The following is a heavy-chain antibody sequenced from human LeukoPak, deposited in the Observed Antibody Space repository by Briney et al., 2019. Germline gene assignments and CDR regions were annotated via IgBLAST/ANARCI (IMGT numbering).Heavy chain of an antibody. CDR3: AREATLYCSGGSCYRLSLGIQH. J-gene: IGHJ1*01. Sequence: SETLSLTCTVSGGSISSYYWSWIRQPPGKGLEWIGYIYYSGSTNYNPSLKSRVTISVDTSKNQFSLKLSSVTAADTAVYYCAREATLYCSGGSCYRLSLGIQHWGQGTLVTVSS. CDR1: GGSISSYY. CDR2: IYYSGST. V-gene: IGHV4-59*12. D-gene: IGHD2-15*01.